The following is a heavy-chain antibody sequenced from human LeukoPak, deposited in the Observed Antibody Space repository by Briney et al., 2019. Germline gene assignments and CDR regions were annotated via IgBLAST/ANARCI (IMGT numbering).Heavy chain of an antibody. CDR1: GGSFSGNY. V-gene: IGHV4-34*01. Sequence: SETLSLTCAVYGGSFSGNYWSWIRQPPGKGLEWIGEIDHSGSTNYNPSLKSRVTISVDTSKNQFSLKLSSVTAADTAVYYCARGSDYDSSGYYYEYFDYWGQGTLVTVSS. J-gene: IGHJ4*02. CDR2: IDHSGST. D-gene: IGHD3-22*01. CDR3: ARGSDYDSSGYYYEYFDY.